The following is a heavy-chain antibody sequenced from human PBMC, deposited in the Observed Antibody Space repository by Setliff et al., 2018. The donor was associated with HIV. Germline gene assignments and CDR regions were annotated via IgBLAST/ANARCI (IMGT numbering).Heavy chain of an antibody. CDR2: IIPIVGTA. D-gene: IGHD2-15*01. J-gene: IGHJ4*02. CDR1: GGPFSTYA. V-gene: IGHV1-69*13. CDR3: ARQGSPYYFDY. Sequence: SVKVSCKASGGPFSTYAITWVRQAPGQGLEWVGGIIPIVGTANYAQKFQGRVTITADESTSTAYMELSSLRSEDTAVYYCARQGSPYYFDYWGQGTLVTVSS.